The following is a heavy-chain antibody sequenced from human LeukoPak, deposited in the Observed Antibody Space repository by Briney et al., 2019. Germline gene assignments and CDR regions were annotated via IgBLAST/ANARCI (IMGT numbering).Heavy chain of an antibody. Sequence: GGSLRLSCAASGFTFSSYAMSWVRQAPGKGLEWVANIKQDGSEKYYVDSMKGRFTISRDNAKNSLSLQMNSLRAEDTAVYYCARIRPGYYFDYWGQGTLVTVSS. V-gene: IGHV3-7*01. J-gene: IGHJ4*02. CDR3: ARIRPGYYFDY. D-gene: IGHD2-2*01. CDR1: GFTFSSYA. CDR2: IKQDGSEK.